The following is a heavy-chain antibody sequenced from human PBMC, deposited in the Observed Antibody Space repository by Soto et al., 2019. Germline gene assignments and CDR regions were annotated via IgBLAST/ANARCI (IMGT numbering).Heavy chain of an antibody. CDR1: GFTFSGSA. CDR2: MRSRAHTYAT. CDR3: TIGEVTTADNIPFDY. Sequence: EVQLMESGGGLVQPGGSLKLSGAASGFTFSGSAMHWVGQPSGKGLEWVGRMRSRAHTYATTYGASVRGRFTISRDDSKNTAYLQMNSLKSEDTGVYYCTIGEVTTADNIPFDYWGQGTLVIVSS. V-gene: IGHV3-73*01. J-gene: IGHJ4*02. D-gene: IGHD2-2*01.